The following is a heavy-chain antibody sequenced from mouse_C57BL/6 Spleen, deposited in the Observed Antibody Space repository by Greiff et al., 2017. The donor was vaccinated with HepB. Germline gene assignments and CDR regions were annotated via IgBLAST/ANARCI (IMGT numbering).Heavy chain of an antibody. V-gene: IGHV5-6*01. CDR2: ISSGGSYT. CDR3: ARLSSGPFDY. D-gene: IGHD3-2*02. J-gene: IGHJ2*01. Sequence: EVQVVESGGDLVKPGGSLKLSCAASGFTFSSYGMSWVRQTPDKRLEWVATISSGGSYTYYPDSVKGRFTISRDNAKNTLYLQMSSLKSEDTAMYYCARLSSGPFDYWGQGTTLTVSS. CDR1: GFTFSSYG.